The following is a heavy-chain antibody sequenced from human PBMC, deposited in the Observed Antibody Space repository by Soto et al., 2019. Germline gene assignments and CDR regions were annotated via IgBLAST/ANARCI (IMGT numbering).Heavy chain of an antibody. J-gene: IGHJ5*02. CDR1: GFTVSSNY. D-gene: IGHD3-3*01. CDR2: SDSGGST. V-gene: IGHV3-53*01. Sequence: GGSLRLSCAASGFTVSSNYMSWVRQAPGKGLEWVIVSDSGGSTYYADSVKGRFTISRDNSKNTLYLQMNSLRAEDTAVYYCAKDPPLAFGVVIRGDNWFDPWGQGTLVTISS. CDR3: AKDPPLAFGVVIRGDNWFDP.